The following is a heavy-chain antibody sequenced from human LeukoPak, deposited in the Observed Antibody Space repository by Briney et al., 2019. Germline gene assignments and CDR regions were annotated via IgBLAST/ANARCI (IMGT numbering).Heavy chain of an antibody. Sequence: PGGSLRLSCAASGFTYSSYGMHWVRQAPGKGLEWVAFIRYDGSNKYYADSVKGRFTISRDNSKNTLYLQMNSLRAEDTAVYYCAKLQRSKYQLLFIYRPDYFDYWGQGTLVTVSS. D-gene: IGHD2-2*01. J-gene: IGHJ4*02. CDR3: AKLQRSKYQLLFIYRPDYFDY. CDR2: IRYDGSNK. CDR1: GFTYSSYG. V-gene: IGHV3-30*02.